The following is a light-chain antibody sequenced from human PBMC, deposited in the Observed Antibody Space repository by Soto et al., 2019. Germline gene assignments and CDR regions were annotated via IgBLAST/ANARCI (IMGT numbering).Light chain of an antibody. Sequence: DIRVTQSPPTLSASVGDRVTITCRASQTITTWMAWYQQKPGKAPKLLVYDASTLQSGVATRFSGSGSGTEFTLTITSLQPEDFATYYCQQLNSYPPTFGQRTKVDIK. CDR1: QTITTW. J-gene: IGKJ1*01. CDR2: DAS. V-gene: IGKV1-5*01. CDR3: QQLNSYPPT.